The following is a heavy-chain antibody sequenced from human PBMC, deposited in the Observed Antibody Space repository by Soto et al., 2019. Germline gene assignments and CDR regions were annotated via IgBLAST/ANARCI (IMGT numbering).Heavy chain of an antibody. J-gene: IGHJ4*02. D-gene: IGHD4-17*01. V-gene: IGHV4-61*08. Sequence: SETLSLTCTVSGGSISGGVYYWSWIRQPPGKGLEWIGYIYYSGSTNYNPSLKSRVTISVDTSKNQFSLKLSSVTAADTAVYYCARASYGDYRLYYFDYWGQGTLVTVSS. CDR3: ARASYGDYRLYYFDY. CDR2: IYYSGST. CDR1: GGSISGGVYY.